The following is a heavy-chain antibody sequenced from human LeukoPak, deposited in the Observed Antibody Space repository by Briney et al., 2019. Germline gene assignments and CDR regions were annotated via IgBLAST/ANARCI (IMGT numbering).Heavy chain of an antibody. Sequence: GGSLRLSCAASGLIFSSYWMSWVRQAPGKGLEWVANIKYDVTEKYYVDSVKGRFTISRDNSENTLYLQMNSLRAEDTAVYYCAREPREYCSRIACPNWFESWGQGTLVTVSS. D-gene: IGHD2-2*01. J-gene: IGHJ5*01. CDR3: AREPREYCSRIACPNWFES. CDR2: IKYDVTEK. V-gene: IGHV3-7*03. CDR1: GLIFSSYW.